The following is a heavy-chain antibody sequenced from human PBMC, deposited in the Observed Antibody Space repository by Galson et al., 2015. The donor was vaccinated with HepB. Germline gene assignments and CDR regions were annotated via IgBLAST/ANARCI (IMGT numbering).Heavy chain of an antibody. D-gene: IGHD4-17*01. J-gene: IGHJ4*02. CDR3: ARDLAYGDYVTDESWGYFDY. Sequence: SVKVSCKASGGTFSSYTISWVRQAPGQGLEWMGRIIPILGIANYAQKFQGRVTITADKSTSTAYMELSSLRSEDTAVYYCARDLAYGDYVTDESWGYFDYWGQGTLVTVSS. CDR1: GGTFSSYT. V-gene: IGHV1-69*04. CDR2: IIPILGIA.